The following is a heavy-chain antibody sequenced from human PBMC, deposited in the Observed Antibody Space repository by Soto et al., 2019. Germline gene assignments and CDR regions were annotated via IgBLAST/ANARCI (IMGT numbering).Heavy chain of an antibody. CDR3: AKSADYGSYFDS. J-gene: IGHJ4*02. D-gene: IGHD4-17*01. CDR1: GSTFNNFA. V-gene: IGHV3-23*01. Sequence: EVQLLESGGGLVQPGGPLRFSGAASGSTFNNFASICFRRAPGKGLKWVPALSGSGSARYYADSVRGRSPISRDNSKNTLSLQMNSLRADDTAVYYCAKSADYGSYFDSWGQGTLVTVSS. CDR2: LSGSGSAR.